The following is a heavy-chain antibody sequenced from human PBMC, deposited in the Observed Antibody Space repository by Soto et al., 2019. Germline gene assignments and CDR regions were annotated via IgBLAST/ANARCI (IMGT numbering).Heavy chain of an antibody. J-gene: IGHJ4*02. CDR1: GGSISSSSYY. Sequence: SETLSLTCTVSGGSISSSSYYWGWIRQPPGKGLEWIGDIFQSGTTNYSPSLKGRVSISMDKSQNQFSLKLTSVTAADTAVYYCARGDPEAWEILKYWGQGMPVTVSS. CDR2: IFQSGTT. D-gene: IGHD1-26*01. V-gene: IGHV4-39*07. CDR3: ARGDPEAWEILKY.